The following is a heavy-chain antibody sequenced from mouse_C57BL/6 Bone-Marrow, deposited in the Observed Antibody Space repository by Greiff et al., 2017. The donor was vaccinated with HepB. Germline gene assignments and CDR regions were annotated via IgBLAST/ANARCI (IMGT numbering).Heavy chain of an antibody. CDR2: IWSGGST. D-gene: IGHD3-2*02. CDR1: GFSLTSYG. J-gene: IGHJ3*01. V-gene: IGHV2-2*01. CDR3: ARGGSSGYVGFAY. Sequence: QVQLQQSGPGLVQPSQSLSITCTVSGFSLTSYGVHWVRQSPGKGLEWLGVIWSGGSTDYNAAFISRLSISKDNSKSQVFFKMNSLQADDTAIYYCARGGSSGYVGFAYWGQGTLVTVSA.